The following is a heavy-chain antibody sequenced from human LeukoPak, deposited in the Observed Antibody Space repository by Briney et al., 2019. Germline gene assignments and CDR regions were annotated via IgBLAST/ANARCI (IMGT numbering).Heavy chain of an antibody. CDR1: GGSISSDY. Sequence: SETLSLTCSVSGGSISSDYWSWIRQPPEKGLEWVGNIYTSGSTNYNPSLQSRVTISVDTSKNQFSLKLTSVAAADTAVYYCARQVEPGILTGGWFDPWGQRTLVTVSS. CDR3: ARQVEPGILTGGWFDP. CDR2: IYTSGST. J-gene: IGHJ5*02. D-gene: IGHD3-9*01. V-gene: IGHV4-4*09.